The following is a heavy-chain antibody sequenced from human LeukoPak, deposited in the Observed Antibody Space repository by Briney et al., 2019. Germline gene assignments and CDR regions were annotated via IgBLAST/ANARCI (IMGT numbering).Heavy chain of an antibody. CDR3: ASQGLAYYFDY. V-gene: IGHV4-39*01. CDR1: GGSISSSSYY. D-gene: IGHD6-19*01. CDR2: IYYSGST. Sequence: SETLSLTCTVSGGSISSSSYYWGWIRRPPGKGLEWIGSIYYSGSTYYNPSLKSRVTISVDTSKNQFSLKLSSVTAADTAVYYCASQGLAYYFDYGGQGTLVTVSS. J-gene: IGHJ4*02.